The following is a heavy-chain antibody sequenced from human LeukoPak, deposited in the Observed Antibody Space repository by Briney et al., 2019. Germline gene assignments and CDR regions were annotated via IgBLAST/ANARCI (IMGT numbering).Heavy chain of an antibody. CDR1: GFTFSNYA. J-gene: IGHJ5*02. V-gene: IGHV3-48*04. CDR3: ARGIVGANNWFDP. Sequence: GGSLRLSCAASGFTFSNYAMHWVRQAPGKGLEWVSYISSSGSTIYYADSVKGRFTISRDNAKNSLYLQMNSLRAEDTAVYYCARGIVGANNWFDPWGQGTLVTVSS. CDR2: ISSSGSTI. D-gene: IGHD1-26*01.